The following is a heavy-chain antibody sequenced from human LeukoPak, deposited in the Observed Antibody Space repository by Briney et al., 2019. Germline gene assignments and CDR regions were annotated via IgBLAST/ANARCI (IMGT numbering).Heavy chain of an antibody. D-gene: IGHD3-22*01. J-gene: IGHJ3*02. Sequence: ASVKVSCKASGYTFTSYSISWVRQAPGQGLEWMGRISAYNGNTNYAQKLQGRVTMTTDTSTSTAYMELRSLRSDDTAVYYCARDQFDGKDYYDSSGYYLGAFDIWGQGTMVTVSS. CDR2: ISAYNGNT. CDR1: GYTFTSYS. V-gene: IGHV1-18*01. CDR3: ARDQFDGKDYYDSSGYYLGAFDI.